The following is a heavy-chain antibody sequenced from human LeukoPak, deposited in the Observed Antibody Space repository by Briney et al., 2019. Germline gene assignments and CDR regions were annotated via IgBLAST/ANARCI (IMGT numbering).Heavy chain of an antibody. J-gene: IGHJ5*02. Sequence: SGTLSLTCAVYGGSFSGYYWSWIRQPPGKGLEWIGEINHSGSTKYNPSLKSRVTISVDTSKNQFSLKLSSVTAADTAVYYCARVPGYSSRTNWFDPWGQGTLVTVSS. CDR3: ARVPGYSSRTNWFDP. CDR1: GGSFSGYY. V-gene: IGHV4-34*01. CDR2: INHSGST. D-gene: IGHD6-13*01.